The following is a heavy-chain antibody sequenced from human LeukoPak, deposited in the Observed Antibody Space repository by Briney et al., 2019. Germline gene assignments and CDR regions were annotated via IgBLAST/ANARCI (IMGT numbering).Heavy chain of an antibody. CDR3: AKDRWSNSGGVFDY. D-gene: IGHD6-19*01. V-gene: IGHV3-23*01. CDR1: GFTFSSYA. Sequence: GGSLRLSCAASGFTFSSYAMTWVRQAPGKGLEWVSTIRCSRGSTYYAHSVKGRFIISRDNSKHTLNLHMNSLRAEDTAVYYCAKDRWSNSGGVFDYWGQGTLVTVSS. J-gene: IGHJ4*02. CDR2: IRCSRGST.